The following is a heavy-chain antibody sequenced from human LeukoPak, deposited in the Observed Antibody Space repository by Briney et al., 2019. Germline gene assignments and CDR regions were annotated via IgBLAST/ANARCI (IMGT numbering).Heavy chain of an antibody. V-gene: IGHV3-33*01. CDR2: IWYDGSNY. Sequence: PGGSLRLSCVVSGFTFSDFAMHWVRQAPGKGLEWVAVIWYDGSNYYYADSVKGRFTISRDNSKNTLYLQLNSLTAEDTAVYYCARQLGYCSSGNCYFDSWGQGTLVTVSS. J-gene: IGHJ4*02. D-gene: IGHD2-2*01. CDR3: ARQLGYCSSGNCYFDS. CDR1: GFTFSDFA.